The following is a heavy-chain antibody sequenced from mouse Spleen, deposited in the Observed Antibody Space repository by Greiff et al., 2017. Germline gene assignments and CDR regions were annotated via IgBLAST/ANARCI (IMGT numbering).Heavy chain of an antibody. J-gene: IGHJ3*01. Sequence: EVKVEESGGGLVQPGGSLKLSCATSGFTFSDYYMYWVRQTPEKRLEWVAYISNGGGSTYYPDTVKGRFTISRDNAKNTLYLQMSRLKSEDTAMYYCARRGSSGYSFAYWGQGTLVTVSA. CDR2: ISNGGGST. CDR3: ARRGSSGYSFAY. V-gene: IGHV5-12*02. D-gene: IGHD3-1*01. CDR1: GFTFSDYY.